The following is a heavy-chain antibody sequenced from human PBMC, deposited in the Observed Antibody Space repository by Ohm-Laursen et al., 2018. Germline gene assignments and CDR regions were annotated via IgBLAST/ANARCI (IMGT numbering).Heavy chain of an antibody. Sequence: GSLRLSCTASGFTFSSYNMNWVRQAPGKGLEWVSYISSSSSYIYYADSVKGRFTISRDNAKNSLYLQMNSLRAEDTAVYYCARDPGYYYDSSGYYSHWGQGTLVTVSS. CDR2: ISSSSSYI. V-gene: IGHV3-21*05. CDR1: GFTFSSYN. CDR3: ARDPGYYYDSSGYYSH. J-gene: IGHJ4*02. D-gene: IGHD3-22*01.